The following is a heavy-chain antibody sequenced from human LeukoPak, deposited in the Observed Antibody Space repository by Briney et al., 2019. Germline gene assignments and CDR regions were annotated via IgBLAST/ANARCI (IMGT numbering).Heavy chain of an antibody. V-gene: IGHV4-34*01. CDR1: GGSFSGYY. D-gene: IGHD6-13*01. J-gene: IGHJ4*02. CDR3: ARAAQLVRDFDY. CDR2: INHSGST. Sequence: SETLSLTCAVYGGSFSGYYWSWIRQPPGKGLEWIGEINHSGSTNYNPSLKSRVTISVDTSKNQLSLKLSSVTAADTAVYYCARAAQLVRDFDYWGQGTLVTVSS.